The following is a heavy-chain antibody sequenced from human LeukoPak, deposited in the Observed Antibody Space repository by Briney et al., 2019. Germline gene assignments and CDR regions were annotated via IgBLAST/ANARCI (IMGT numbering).Heavy chain of an antibody. Sequence: GSSVKVSCKASGGTFSSYAISWVRQAPGQGLEWMGRIIPILGIANYAQKFQGRVTITADKSTSTAYMELSSLRSEDTAVYYCARDHSGSSVFDYWGQGTLVTVSS. V-gene: IGHV1-69*04. CDR2: IIPILGIA. D-gene: IGHD1-26*01. J-gene: IGHJ4*02. CDR1: GGTFSSYA. CDR3: ARDHSGSSVFDY.